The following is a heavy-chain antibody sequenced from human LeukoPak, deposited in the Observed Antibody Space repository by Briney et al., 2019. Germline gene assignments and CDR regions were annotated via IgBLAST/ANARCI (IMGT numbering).Heavy chain of an antibody. CDR1: GVTFSSYA. J-gene: IGHJ4*02. V-gene: IGHV3-23*01. CDR2: ITGSGDST. CDR3: AFGPHQQWLLADY. Sequence: GGSLRLSCAVSGVTFSSYAVGWVRQPPGKGLKLVSTITGSGDSTFYADSVNGRFTVSRDNSKNTLYLQMSSLRADDTALYYCAFGPHQQWLLADYWGQGTLVTVSS. D-gene: IGHD6-19*01.